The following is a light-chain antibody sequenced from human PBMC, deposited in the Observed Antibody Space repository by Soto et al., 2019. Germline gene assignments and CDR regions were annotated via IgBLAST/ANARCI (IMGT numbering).Light chain of an antibody. CDR2: DVS. Sequence: QSALTQPASVSGSPGQSITISCTGTSSDVGGYNYVSWYQQHPGKAPKLMIYDVSHRPSGVSNRFSASKSGNTASLTISGLQAEDEADYYCSSYTSSSTVFGTGTKLPV. V-gene: IGLV2-14*01. CDR1: SSDVGGYNY. CDR3: SSYTSSSTV. J-gene: IGLJ1*01.